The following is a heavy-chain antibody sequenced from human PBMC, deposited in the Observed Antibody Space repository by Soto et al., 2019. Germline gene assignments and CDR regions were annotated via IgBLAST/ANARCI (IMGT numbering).Heavy chain of an antibody. CDR2: IRAYNGNT. D-gene: IGHD6-13*01. CDR1: GYTFTSYG. CDR3: ASVLPERSMIAAAGISPWFDP. Sequence: QVQLVQSGAEVKKPGASVKVSCKASGYTFTSYGISWVRQAPGQGLEWMGWIRAYNGNTNYAQKLQGRVTMTTDTSTSTAYMELRSLRSDDSAVYYCASVLPERSMIAAAGISPWFDPWGQGTLVTVSS. J-gene: IGHJ5*02. V-gene: IGHV1-18*01.